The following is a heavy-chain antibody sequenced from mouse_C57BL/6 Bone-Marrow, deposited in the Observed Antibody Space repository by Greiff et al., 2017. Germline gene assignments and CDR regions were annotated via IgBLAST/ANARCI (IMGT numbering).Heavy chain of an antibody. D-gene: IGHD2-5*01. CDR3: ARPNYSNYWYFDV. CDR2: IYPGSGST. CDR1: GYTFTSYW. V-gene: IGHV1-55*01. Sequence: QVQLQQPGAELVKPGASVKMSCKASGYTFTSYWITWVKQRPGQGLEWIGGIYPGSGSTNYNEKFKGKATLTVDTSSSTAYLQLSSLTSEDSAVYYCARPNYSNYWYFDVWGTGTTVTVSS. J-gene: IGHJ1*03.